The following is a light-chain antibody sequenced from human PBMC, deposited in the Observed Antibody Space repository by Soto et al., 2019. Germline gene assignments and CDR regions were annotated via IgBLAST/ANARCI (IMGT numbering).Light chain of an antibody. V-gene: IGLV2-14*01. CDR2: DVS. Sequence: LTQPASVSGSPGQSITISCTGTSSDVGGYNYVSWYQQHPGKAPKLMIFDVSDRPSGVSSRFSGSKSGNTASLTISGLQAEDGADYYCSSYTSSSTYVFGIGTKVTVL. CDR3: SSYTSSSTYV. CDR1: SSDVGGYNY. J-gene: IGLJ1*01.